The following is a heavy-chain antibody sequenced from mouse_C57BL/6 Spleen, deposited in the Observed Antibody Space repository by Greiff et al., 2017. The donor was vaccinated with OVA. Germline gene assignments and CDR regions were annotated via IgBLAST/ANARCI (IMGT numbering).Heavy chain of an antibody. Sequence: EVKLQESGPELVKPGDSVKISCKASGYSFTGYFMNWVMQSHGKSLEWIGRINPYNGDTFYNQKFKGKATLTVDKSSSTAHMELRSLTSEDSAVYYCARDDGYLDYWGQGTTLTVSS. D-gene: IGHD2-3*01. CDR2: INPYNGDT. V-gene: IGHV1-20*01. CDR1: GYSFTGYF. CDR3: ARDDGYLDY. J-gene: IGHJ2*01.